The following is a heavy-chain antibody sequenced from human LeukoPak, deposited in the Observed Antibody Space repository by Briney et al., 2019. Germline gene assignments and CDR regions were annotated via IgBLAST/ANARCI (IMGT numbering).Heavy chain of an antibody. CDR1: GFSLSTSGVG. V-gene: IGHV2-5*02. CDR3: AHFSVSYYYGSGSYCPSDY. J-gene: IGHJ4*02. Sequence: SGPTLVNPTQTLTLTCTFSGFSLSTSGVGVGWIRQPPGKALEWLALIDWDDDKRYSPSLKSRLTITKDTSRNQEVLTMTNMDPVDTATYYCAHFSVSYYYGSGSYCPSDYWGQGTLVTVSS. CDR2: IDWDDDK. D-gene: IGHD3-10*01.